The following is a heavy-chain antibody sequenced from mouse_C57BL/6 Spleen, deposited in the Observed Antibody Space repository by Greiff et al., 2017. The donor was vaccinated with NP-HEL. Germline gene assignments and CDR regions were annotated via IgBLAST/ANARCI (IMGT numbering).Heavy chain of an antibody. CDR1: GFNIKDDY. V-gene: IGHV14-4*01. Sequence: EVRLQQSGAELVRPGASVKLSCTASGFNIKDDYMHWVKQRPEQGLEWIGWIDPENGDTEYASKFQGKATITADTSSNTAYLQLSSLTSEDTAVYYCTTDGSSPFDYWGQGTTLTVSS. CDR3: TTDGSSPFDY. D-gene: IGHD1-1*01. CDR2: IDPENGDT. J-gene: IGHJ2*01.